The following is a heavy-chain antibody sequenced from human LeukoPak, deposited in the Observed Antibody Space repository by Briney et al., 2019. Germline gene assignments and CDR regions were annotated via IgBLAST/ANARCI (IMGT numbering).Heavy chain of an antibody. CDR2: INHNGNLN. CDR3: ASARGYSYSLLDY. D-gene: IGHD5-18*01. Sequence: GGSLRLSCAASGFTFSSYAMHWVRQAPGKGLEWVASINHNGNLNYYVDSVKGRFTISRDNAKNSLYLQMNNLKAEDTAIYYCASARGYSYSLLDYWGQGTLVTVSS. CDR1: GFTFSSYA. V-gene: IGHV3-7*01. J-gene: IGHJ4*02.